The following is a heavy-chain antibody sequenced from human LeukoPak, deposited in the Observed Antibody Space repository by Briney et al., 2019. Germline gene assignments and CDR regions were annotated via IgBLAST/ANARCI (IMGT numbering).Heavy chain of an antibody. Sequence: ASVKVSCKASGYTFTGYYMHWVRQAPGQGLEWMGWINPNSGGTNYAQKFQDRVTMTRDTSISTAYMELSGLRSDDTAVYYCARGRQPEYYDILTGYVDFWGQGTLVTVSS. CDR2: INPNSGGT. CDR1: GYTFTGYY. J-gene: IGHJ4*02. D-gene: IGHD3-9*01. CDR3: ARGRQPEYYDILTGYVDF. V-gene: IGHV1-2*02.